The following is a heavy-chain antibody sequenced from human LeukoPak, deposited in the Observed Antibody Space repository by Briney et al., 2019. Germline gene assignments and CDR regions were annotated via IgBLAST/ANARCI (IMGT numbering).Heavy chain of an antibody. CDR2: IYYSGST. V-gene: IGHV4-59*01. CDR1: GGSISSYY. J-gene: IGHJ4*02. D-gene: IGHD3-22*01. CDR3: ARAVSGYYSLFDY. Sequence: SETLSLTCTASGGSISSYYWSWIRQPPGKGLEWIGYIYYSGSTNYNPSLKSRVTISVDTSKNQSSLKLSSVTAADTAVYYCARAVSGYYSLFDYWAREPWSPSPQ.